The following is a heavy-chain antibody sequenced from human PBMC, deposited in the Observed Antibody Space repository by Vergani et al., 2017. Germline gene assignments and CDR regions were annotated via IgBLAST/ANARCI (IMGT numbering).Heavy chain of an antibody. CDR2: VFYSGST. CDR3: ARVNSGSSGCQTLDY. D-gene: IGHD6-19*01. CDR1: GGSMSSSSYY. J-gene: IGHJ4*02. Sequence: QLQLQESGPGLVKPSETLSLSCTVSGGSMSSSSYYWGWIRQPPGKGLEWIGSVFYSGSTNYNPSLKSRVTISVDKSKNQFSLKLSSVTAADTAVYYCARVNSGSSGCQTLDYWGQGTLVTVSS. V-gene: IGHV4-39*07.